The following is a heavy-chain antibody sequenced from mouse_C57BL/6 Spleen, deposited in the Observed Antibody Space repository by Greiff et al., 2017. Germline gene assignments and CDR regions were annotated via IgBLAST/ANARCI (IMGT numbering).Heavy chain of an antibody. V-gene: IGHV1-80*01. Sequence: VQLQQSGAELVKPGASVKISCKASGYAFRSYWMNWVKQRPGQGLEWIGQIYPGDGDTNYNGKFKGKATLTADKSSSTAYMQLSSLTSEDSAVYFCARLTGTGAMDYWGQGTSVTVSS. J-gene: IGHJ4*01. CDR3: ARLTGTGAMDY. D-gene: IGHD4-1*01. CDR1: GYAFRSYW. CDR2: IYPGDGDT.